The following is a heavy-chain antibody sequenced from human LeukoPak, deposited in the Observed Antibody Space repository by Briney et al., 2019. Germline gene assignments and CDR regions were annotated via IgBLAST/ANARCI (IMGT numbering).Heavy chain of an antibody. CDR3: ARERSPVVTPETWFDP. CDR2: INHSGSI. D-gene: IGHD4-23*01. CDR1: GYSISSGYY. V-gene: IGHV4-38-2*02. Sequence: KTSETLSLTCAVSGYSISSGYYWGWIRQPPGKGLEWIGRINHSGSIYYNPSLKSRVTISVDTSKNQFSLKLSSVTAADTAVYYCARERSPVVTPETWFDPWGQGTLVTVSS. J-gene: IGHJ5*02.